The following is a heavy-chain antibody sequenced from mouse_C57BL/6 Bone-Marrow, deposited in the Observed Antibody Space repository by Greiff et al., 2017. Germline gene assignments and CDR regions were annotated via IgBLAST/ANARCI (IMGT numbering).Heavy chain of an antibody. CDR2: IHPNSGST. V-gene: IGHV1-64*01. CDR3: ARERAWFAY. CDR1: GYTFTSYW. J-gene: IGHJ3*01. Sequence: QVQLQQPGAELVKPGASVKLSCKASGYTFTSYWMHWVKQRPGQGLEWIGMIHPNSGSTKYNEKFKSKATLTVDKSSSTAYMQLSSLTSEDSAVYYCARERAWFAYWGQGTLVTVSA.